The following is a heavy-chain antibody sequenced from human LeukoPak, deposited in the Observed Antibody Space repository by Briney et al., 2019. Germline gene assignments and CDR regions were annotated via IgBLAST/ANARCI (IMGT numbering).Heavy chain of an antibody. Sequence: SETLSLTCTVSGGSISSYYWSWIRQPPGKGLEWIGYIYYSGRTNYNPSLKSRVTISVDTSKNQFSLKLSSVTAADTAVYYCARLVGATYYYYGMDVWGQGTTVTVSS. CDR3: ARLVGATYYYYGMDV. J-gene: IGHJ6*02. CDR2: IYYSGRT. CDR1: GGSISSYY. D-gene: IGHD1-26*01. V-gene: IGHV4-59*08.